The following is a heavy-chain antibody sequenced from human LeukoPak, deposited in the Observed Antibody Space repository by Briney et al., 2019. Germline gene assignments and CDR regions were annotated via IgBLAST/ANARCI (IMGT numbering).Heavy chain of an antibody. Sequence: PSETLSLTCTVSGGSISSSSYYWGWIRQPPGKGLEWIGSIYYSGSTYYNPSLKSRVTISVDTSKNQFSLKLSSVTAADTAVYYCARHSRIAAAGRAFNWFDPWGQGTLVTVSS. CDR1: GGSISSSSYY. D-gene: IGHD6-13*01. CDR3: ARHSRIAAAGRAFNWFDP. J-gene: IGHJ5*02. V-gene: IGHV4-39*01. CDR2: IYYSGST.